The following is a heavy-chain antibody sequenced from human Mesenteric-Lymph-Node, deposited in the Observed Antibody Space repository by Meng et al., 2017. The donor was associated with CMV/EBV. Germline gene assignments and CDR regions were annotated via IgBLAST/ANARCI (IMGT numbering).Heavy chain of an antibody. D-gene: IGHD6-13*01. CDR1: GYPFTSYA. J-gene: IGHJ4*02. CDR3: ARVGASSSWGADY. Sequence: ASGYPFTSYAMNWVRQAPGQGLEWMGWINPNTGNPTYAQGFTGRFVFSLDTSVSTAYLQISSLKAEDTAVYYCARVGASSSWGADYWGQGTLVTVSS. CDR2: INPNTGNP. V-gene: IGHV7-4-1*02.